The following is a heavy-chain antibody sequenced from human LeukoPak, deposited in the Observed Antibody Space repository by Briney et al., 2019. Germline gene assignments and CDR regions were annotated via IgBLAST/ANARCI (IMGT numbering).Heavy chain of an antibody. V-gene: IGHV3-7*01. J-gene: IGHJ4*02. Sequence: QPGGSLRLSCAASGFTFSSYWMSWVRQAPGKGLEWVANIKQDGSEKYYVDSVKGRFTISRDNAKNSLYLQMNSLRAEDTAVYYCARAPRSFWDTAMVTTLFDYWGQGTLVTVSS. CDR2: IKQDGSEK. D-gene: IGHD5-18*01. CDR3: ARAPRSFWDTAMVTTLFDY. CDR1: GFTFSSYW.